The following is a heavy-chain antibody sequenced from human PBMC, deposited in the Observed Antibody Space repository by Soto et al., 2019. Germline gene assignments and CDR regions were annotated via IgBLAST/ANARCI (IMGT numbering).Heavy chain of an antibody. Sequence: VQLVESGGGSVRPGGSLRLSCAAFGFTYNSYDMHWVRQVAGGGLEWVSSMGGAGAKEYAASVRGRFIISRDNAKNSLYLQMDSLRVGDTAVYYCTRAAFGDGMDLWGQGTPVTVSS. CDR3: TRAAFGDGMDL. CDR1: GFTYNSYD. J-gene: IGHJ6*02. D-gene: IGHD3-10*01. CDR2: MGGAGAK. V-gene: IGHV3-13*01.